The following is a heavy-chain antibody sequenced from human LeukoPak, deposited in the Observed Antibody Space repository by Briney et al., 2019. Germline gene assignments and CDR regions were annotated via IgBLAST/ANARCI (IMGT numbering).Heavy chain of an antibody. V-gene: IGHV4-34*01. D-gene: IGHD3-10*01. Sequence: SETLSLTCTVYGGSFSGYYWTWLRQPPRKGLEWIAEINHSGTTTYYPSLQSRVTVSLDTSKNQFSLKMNSVTAADTAVYFCARGYASGSYYLHWGQGTLVTVSS. CDR1: GGSFSGYY. CDR3: ARGYASGSYYLH. CDR2: INHSGTT. J-gene: IGHJ4*02.